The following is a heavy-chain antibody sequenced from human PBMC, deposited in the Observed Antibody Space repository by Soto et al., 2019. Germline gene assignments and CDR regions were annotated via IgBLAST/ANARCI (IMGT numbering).Heavy chain of an antibody. CDR3: ARDYKVWAPRPGWYFDL. V-gene: IGHV4-31*03. J-gene: IGHJ2*01. CDR1: GGSISSSGYC. CDR2: IYYSGST. Sequence: QVQLQESGPGLVKPSQTLSLTCTVSGGSISSSGYCWSWVRQPPGKGLEWMGYIYYSGSTNYNPSLKSRVTISLDTSKNQFSLKLSSVTAADTAVYYCARDYKVWAPRPGWYFDLWGRGTLVTVSS. D-gene: IGHD6-6*01.